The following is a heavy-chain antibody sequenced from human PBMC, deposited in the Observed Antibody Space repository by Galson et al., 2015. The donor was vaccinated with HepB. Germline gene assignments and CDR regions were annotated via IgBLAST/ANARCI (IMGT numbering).Heavy chain of an antibody. V-gene: IGHV3-23*01. J-gene: IGHJ4*02. CDR3: ARGLVVAPLYCFDY. Sequence: SLRLSCAASGFTFSSYAMSWVRQAPGKGLEWVSAISGSGGSTYYPDSVKGRFTNPRDNSKNTLYQQINRLRTEDTAVYYCARGLVVAPLYCFDYWGQGTLVTVSS. D-gene: IGHD3-22*01. CDR2: ISGSGGST. CDR1: GFTFSSYA.